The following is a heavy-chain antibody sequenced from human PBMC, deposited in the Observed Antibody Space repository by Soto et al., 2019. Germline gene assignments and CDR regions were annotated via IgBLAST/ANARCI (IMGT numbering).Heavy chain of an antibody. D-gene: IGHD2-15*01. J-gene: IGHJ1*01. CDR3: ARDCSGGSCYEYFQH. CDR2: ISAYNGNT. V-gene: IGHV1-18*01. Sequence: QVQLVQSGAEVKKPGASVKVSCKASGYTFTSYGIRWVRQAPGQGLEWMGWISAYNGNTNYAQKLQGRVTMTTDTSTSTAYMELRSLRSDDTAVYYCARDCSGGSCYEYFQHWGQGTLVTVSS. CDR1: GYTFTSYG.